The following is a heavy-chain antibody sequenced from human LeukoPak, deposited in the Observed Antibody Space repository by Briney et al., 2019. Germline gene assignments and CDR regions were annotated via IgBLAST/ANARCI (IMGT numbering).Heavy chain of an antibody. CDR3: ARDYSPDYYYYYMDV. J-gene: IGHJ6*03. D-gene: IGHD2-15*01. CDR1: GYTFTSYG. V-gene: IGHV1-18*01. Sequence: ASVKVSCKASGYTFTSYGISWARQAPGQGLEWMGWISAYNGNTNYAQKLQGRVTMTTDTSTSTAYMELRSLRSDDTAVYYCARDYSPDYYYYYMDVWGKGTTVTVSS. CDR2: ISAYNGNT.